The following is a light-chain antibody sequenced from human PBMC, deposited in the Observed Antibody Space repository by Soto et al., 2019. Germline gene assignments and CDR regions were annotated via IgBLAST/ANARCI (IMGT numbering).Light chain of an antibody. CDR3: SSYTSDSTFLV. CDR1: SSNIGSNT. V-gene: IGLV1-44*01. Sequence: QSVLTQPPSASGTPGQRVTISCSGSSSNIGSNTVNWYQQLPGTAPTLLIYYNNQRPSGVPDRFSGSKSGTSASLAISGLQSEDEADYYCSSYTSDSTFLVFGGGTKLTVL. J-gene: IGLJ2*01. CDR2: YNN.